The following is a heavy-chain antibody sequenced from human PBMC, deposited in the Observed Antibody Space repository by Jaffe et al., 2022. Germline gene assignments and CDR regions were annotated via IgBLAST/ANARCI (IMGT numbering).Heavy chain of an antibody. V-gene: IGHV4-34*01. CDR2: INHSGST. J-gene: IGHJ4*02. CDR3: ARGRTMGRYCSGGSCYSSVFDY. Sequence: QVQLQQWGAGLLKPSETLSLTCAVYGGSFSGYYWSWIRQPPGKGLEWIGEINHSGSTNYNPSLKSRVTISVDTSKNQFSLKLSSVTAADTAVYYCARGRTMGRYCSGGSCYSSVFDYWGQGTLVTVSS. D-gene: IGHD2-15*01. CDR1: GGSFSGYY.